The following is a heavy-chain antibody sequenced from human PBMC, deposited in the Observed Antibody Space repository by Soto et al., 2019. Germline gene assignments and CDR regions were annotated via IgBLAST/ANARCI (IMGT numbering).Heavy chain of an antibody. Sequence: EVQLLDSGGGLVQPGGSLRLSCAASGFTFSGYALTWVRQAPGKGLEWDSAISGGGDATFYADSVKGRFTISRDNSKNTLYLQMNTLRAEDTAVYYCARKVSGSTGRPDLWYFDLWGRGTLVTVSS. CDR1: GFTFSGYA. V-gene: IGHV3-23*01. J-gene: IGHJ2*01. CDR2: ISGGGDAT. D-gene: IGHD3-10*01. CDR3: ARKVSGSTGRPDLWYFDL.